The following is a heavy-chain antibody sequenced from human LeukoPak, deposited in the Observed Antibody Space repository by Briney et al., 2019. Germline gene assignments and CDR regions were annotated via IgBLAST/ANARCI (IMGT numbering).Heavy chain of an antibody. CDR2: IYTSGST. J-gene: IGHJ5*02. D-gene: IGHD6-19*01. CDR3: ARVGHIAVAGTYNWFDP. Sequence: SETLSLTCTVSGGSISSYYWSWIRQPAGKGLEWVGRIYTSGSTNYNPSLKSRVTMSVDTSKNQLSLKLSSVTAADTAVYYCARVGHIAVAGTYNWFDPWGQGTLVTVPS. CDR1: GGSISSYY. V-gene: IGHV4-4*07.